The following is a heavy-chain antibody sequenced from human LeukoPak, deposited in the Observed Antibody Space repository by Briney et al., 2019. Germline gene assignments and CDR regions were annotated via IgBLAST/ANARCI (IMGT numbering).Heavy chain of an antibody. CDR2: ISSSGSTI. Sequence: GGSLRLSCAASGFTFSDYYMSWIRQAPGKGLEWVSYISSSGSTIYYADSVKGRFTISSDNAKNSLYLQMSSLRAEDTALYYCARDPRLPPYYYYMDVWGKGTTVTVSS. V-gene: IGHV3-11*04. CDR1: GFTFSDYY. J-gene: IGHJ6*03. CDR3: ARDPRLPPYYYYMDV.